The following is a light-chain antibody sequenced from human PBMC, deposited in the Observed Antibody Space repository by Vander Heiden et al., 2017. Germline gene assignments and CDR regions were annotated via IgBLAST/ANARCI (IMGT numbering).Light chain of an antibody. CDR1: QTVHNF. J-gene: IGKJ4*01. CDR2: ASS. Sequence: EIALTQSAATMSLSPGDRATLSCRSSQTVHNFLAWSQQNPGQAPRLRIYASSIRATGIPARFSGSGSGTDFTLTISSLGPEDFAVYYCQPRYTSPPTTFPGGTSVVI. CDR3: QPRYTSPPTT. V-gene: IGKV3-11*01.